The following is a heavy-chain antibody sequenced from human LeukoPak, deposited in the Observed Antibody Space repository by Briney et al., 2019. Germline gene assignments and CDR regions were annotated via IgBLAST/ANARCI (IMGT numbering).Heavy chain of an antibody. CDR1: GFTFSSYG. J-gene: IGHJ3*02. CDR2: ISGSGGST. CDR3: ARDMVVRSFYQGDAFDI. V-gene: IGHV3-23*01. Sequence: GGSLRLSCAASGFTFSSYGMSWVRQAPGKGLEWVSAISGSGGSTYYADSVKGRFTISRDNSKNTLYLQMNSLRAEDTAVYYCARDMVVRSFYQGDAFDIWGQGTMVTVSS. D-gene: IGHD2-21*01.